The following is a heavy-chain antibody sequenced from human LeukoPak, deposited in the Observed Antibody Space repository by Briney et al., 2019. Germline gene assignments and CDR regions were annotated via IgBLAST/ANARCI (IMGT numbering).Heavy chain of an antibody. CDR2: VTGSGGST. Sequence: PGGSLRLSCAASGFTFSSYALSWVRQAPGKGLEWVSGVTGSGGSTYYADSVKGRFTISRDNAQNALYLQMNSLRAEDTAVYYCANPGGLVGPKGGAFDIWGQGTMVTVSS. CDR3: ANPGGLVGPKGGAFDI. D-gene: IGHD1-26*01. CDR1: GFTFSSYA. V-gene: IGHV3-23*01. J-gene: IGHJ3*02.